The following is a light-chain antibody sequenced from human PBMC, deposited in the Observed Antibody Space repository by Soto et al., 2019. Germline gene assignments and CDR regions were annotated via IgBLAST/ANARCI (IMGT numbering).Light chain of an antibody. Sequence: ETVLTQSPDSLSLSPGERATLSCRASQSVTSDYLNWYQQKPGQAPRLLIYGASSRANGIPDRFSGSGSGTDFTLTISRLEPEDFAVYYCQVVVNPPLYTFGQGTKLQIK. CDR3: QVVVNPPLYT. V-gene: IGKV3-20*01. CDR2: GAS. CDR1: QSVTSDY. J-gene: IGKJ2*01.